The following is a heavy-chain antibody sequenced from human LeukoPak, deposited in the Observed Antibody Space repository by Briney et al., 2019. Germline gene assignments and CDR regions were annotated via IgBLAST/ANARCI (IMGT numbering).Heavy chain of an antibody. CDR1: GGSISSSSYY. Sequence: SETLSLTCTVSGGSISSSSYYWGWIRQPPGKGLEWIGSIYYSGSTYYNPSLKSRVTISVDTSKNQFSLKLSSVTAADTAVYYCARGVATTPPDYWGQGTLVTVSS. V-gene: IGHV4-39*07. J-gene: IGHJ4*02. D-gene: IGHD5-12*01. CDR2: IYYSGST. CDR3: ARGVATTPPDY.